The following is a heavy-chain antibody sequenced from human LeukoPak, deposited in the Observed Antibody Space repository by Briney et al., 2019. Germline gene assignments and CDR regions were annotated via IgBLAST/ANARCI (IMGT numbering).Heavy chain of an antibody. Sequence: SETLSLTCTVSGGSISSGSYYWSWIRQPAGKGLEWIGRIYTSGSTNYNPSLKSRVTISVDTSKNQFSLKLSSVTAADTAVYYCARGNYDYVWGSYRRNWFDPWGQGTLVTVSS. V-gene: IGHV4-61*02. J-gene: IGHJ5*02. CDR3: ARGNYDYVWGSYRRNWFDP. CDR2: IYTSGST. CDR1: GGSISSGSYY. D-gene: IGHD3-16*02.